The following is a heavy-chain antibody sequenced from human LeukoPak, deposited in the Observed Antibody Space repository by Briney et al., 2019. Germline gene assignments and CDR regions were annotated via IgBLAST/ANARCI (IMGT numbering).Heavy chain of an antibody. D-gene: IGHD4-17*01. V-gene: IGHV4-34*01. Sequence: KPSETLSLTCAVYGGSFSGYYWSWIRQPPGKGLEWIGEINHSGSTNYNPSLKSRVTISVDTSKNQFSLKLSSVTAADTAVYYCARHYFSTLTTLLRGVKKQKSRFDPWGQGTLVTVSS. CDR2: INHSGST. CDR1: GGSFSGYY. CDR3: ARHYFSTLTTLLRGVKKQKSRFDP. J-gene: IGHJ5*02.